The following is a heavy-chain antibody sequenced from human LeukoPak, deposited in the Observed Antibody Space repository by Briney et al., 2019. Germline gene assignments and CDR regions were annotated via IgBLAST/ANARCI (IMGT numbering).Heavy chain of an antibody. J-gene: IGHJ4*02. D-gene: IGHD3-9*01. V-gene: IGHV3-33*01. Sequence: GGSLRLSCAASGLTFSSYGMHWVRQAPGKGLEGVAVIWYDGINKYYADSVTGRFTIPRDNSKNTLYLQMNSLRAEDRAVYYCARGQSGLDILTGYSDYWGQETLVTVSS. CDR3: ARGQSGLDILTGYSDY. CDR2: IWYDGINK. CDR1: GLTFSSYG.